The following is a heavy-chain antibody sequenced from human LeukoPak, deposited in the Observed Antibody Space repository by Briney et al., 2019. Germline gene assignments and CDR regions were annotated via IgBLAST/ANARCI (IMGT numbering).Heavy chain of an antibody. CDR2: ISRSSSYI. J-gene: IGHJ6*03. V-gene: IGHV3-21*01. Sequence: GGSLRLSCAASGFTFSSYSMNWVRQAPGKVLEWVSSISRSSSYIYYTDSVKGRFTISRDNAKHSLYLQMNSLRAEDTAVYYCARVGDYFYYMDVWGKGTTVTVSS. CDR3: ARVGDYFYYMDV. D-gene: IGHD3-16*01. CDR1: GFTFSSYS.